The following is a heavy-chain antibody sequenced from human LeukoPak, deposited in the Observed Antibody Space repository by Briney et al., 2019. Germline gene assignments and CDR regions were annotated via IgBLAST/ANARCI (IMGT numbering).Heavy chain of an antibody. CDR2: INPSGGST. Sequence: ASVKVSCXASGYTFTSYYMHWVRQAHGQGLEWMAIINPSGGSTSYAQKFQGRVTMTRDTSTSTVYMELSSLRSEDTAVYYCARDPEIVVVNDDALDIWGQGTMVTVSS. J-gene: IGHJ3*02. V-gene: IGHV1-46*01. CDR1: GYTFTSYY. D-gene: IGHD3-22*01. CDR3: ARDPEIVVVNDDALDI.